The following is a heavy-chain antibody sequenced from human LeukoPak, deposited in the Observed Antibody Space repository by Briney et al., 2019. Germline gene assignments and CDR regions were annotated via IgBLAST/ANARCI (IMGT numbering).Heavy chain of an antibody. CDR2: IFSGGST. V-gene: IGHV3-53*01. CDR3: ARRHCSGGSCYLDY. CDR1: GFIVSSNT. J-gene: IGHJ4*02. Sequence: GGSLRLSCAASGFIVSSNTMTWVRQSPGKGLEGVSIIFSGGSTYYTDSVKGRFTLSRDNSKNTLYLQMNSLRAEDTAIYYCARRHCSGGSCYLDYWGQGSLVTVSS. D-gene: IGHD2-15*01.